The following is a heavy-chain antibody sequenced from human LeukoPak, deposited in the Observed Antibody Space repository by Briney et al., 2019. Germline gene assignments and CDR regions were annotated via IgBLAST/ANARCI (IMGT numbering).Heavy chain of an antibody. CDR3: ARVGSPYYFDY. Sequence: SETLSLTCTVSGGSISSYYWSWIRQPPGKGLEWIGYIYHSGSTNYNPSLKSRVTISADTSKNQFSLKVSSVTAADTAMYYCARVGSPYYFDYWGQETLVTVSS. J-gene: IGHJ4*02. CDR1: GGSISSYY. D-gene: IGHD6-13*01. V-gene: IGHV4-59*01. CDR2: IYHSGST.